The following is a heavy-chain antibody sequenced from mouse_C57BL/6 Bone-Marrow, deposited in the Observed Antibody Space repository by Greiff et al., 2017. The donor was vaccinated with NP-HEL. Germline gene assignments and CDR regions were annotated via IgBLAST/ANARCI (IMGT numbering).Heavy chain of an antibody. Sequence: QVQLQQPGAELVKPGASVKLSCKASGYTFTSYWMHWVQQRPGRGLEWIGRIDPNSGGTKYNEQFKSKATLTVDKPSSTAYMQLSSLTSEDAAVYYCARSSYYSNRAWFAYWGQGTLVTVSA. D-gene: IGHD2-5*01. CDR2: IDPNSGGT. V-gene: IGHV1-72*01. CDR3: ARSSYYSNRAWFAY. J-gene: IGHJ3*01. CDR1: GYTFTSYW.